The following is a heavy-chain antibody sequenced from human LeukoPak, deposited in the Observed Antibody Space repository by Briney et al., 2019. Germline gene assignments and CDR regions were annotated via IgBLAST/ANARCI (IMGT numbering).Heavy chain of an antibody. CDR3: ARRGYYDSSGYYSLDY. V-gene: IGHV5-51*01. CDR1: GYSFTSYW. Sequence: GESLRISCKGSGYSFTSYWIGWVRQMPGKGLEWRGIIYPGDSDTRYSPSFQGQVTISADKSISTAYLQWSSLKASDTAMYYCARRGYYDSSGYYSLDYWGQGTLVTVSS. CDR2: IYPGDSDT. D-gene: IGHD3-22*01. J-gene: IGHJ4*02.